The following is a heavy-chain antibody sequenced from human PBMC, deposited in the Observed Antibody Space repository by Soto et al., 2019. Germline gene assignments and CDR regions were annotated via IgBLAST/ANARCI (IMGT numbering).Heavy chain of an antibody. J-gene: IGHJ5*02. V-gene: IGHV4-31*11. CDR1: GASIDNNGYS. CDR3: ARGGSGWKALNWFDP. Sequence: QVQLQESGPGLVIPSQTLTLTCAVSGASIDNNGYSWTWIRQHPGKGLEWIGTNNNRGDTHYNPSLKSRLTISLDTSQNHSSLRLNAVTAADTATYYCARGGSGWKALNWFDPWGQGIMVTVSS. CDR2: NNNRGDT. D-gene: IGHD6-19*01.